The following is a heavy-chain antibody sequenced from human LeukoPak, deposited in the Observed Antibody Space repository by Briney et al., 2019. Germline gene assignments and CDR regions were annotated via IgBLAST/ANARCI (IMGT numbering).Heavy chain of an antibody. CDR1: GYTFTGYY. Sequence: ASVKVSCKASGYTFTGYYMHWVRQAPGQGLEWIGWINPNSGGTNYAQKFQGRVTMTRDTSISTAYMELSRLRSDDTAVYYCARGPLLRFLEWLPNFDYWGQGTLVTVSS. D-gene: IGHD3-3*01. V-gene: IGHV1-2*02. CDR3: ARGPLLRFLEWLPNFDY. CDR2: INPNSGGT. J-gene: IGHJ4*02.